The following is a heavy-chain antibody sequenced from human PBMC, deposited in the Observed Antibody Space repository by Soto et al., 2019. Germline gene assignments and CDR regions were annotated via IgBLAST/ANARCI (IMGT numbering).Heavy chain of an antibody. V-gene: IGHV1-58*01. J-gene: IGHJ6*02. CDR3: ARAPRIVVVPAAAHNYYYGMDV. CDR2: IVVGSGNT. D-gene: IGHD2-2*01. Sequence: ASVKVSCKASGFTFTSSAVQWVRQARGQRLEWIGWIVVGSGNTNYAQKLQGRVTMTTDTSTSTAYMELRSLRSDDTAVYYCARAPRIVVVPAAAHNYYYGMDVWGQGTTVTVSS. CDR1: GFTFTSSA.